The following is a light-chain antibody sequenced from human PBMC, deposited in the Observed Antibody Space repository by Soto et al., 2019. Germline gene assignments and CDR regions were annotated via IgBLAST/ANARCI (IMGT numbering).Light chain of an antibody. V-gene: IGKV3-20*01. Sequence: EIVLTQSPGTLSLSPGERVTLSCRASQSVGNNYLAWYQQKPGQAPRLLIFAASTRATGIPDRFSGSGSGSDFTLTISRLEPEDFAVYYCQQYGTSPWAFGQGTKVEIK. CDR2: AAS. CDR1: QSVGNNY. CDR3: QQYGTSPWA. J-gene: IGKJ1*01.